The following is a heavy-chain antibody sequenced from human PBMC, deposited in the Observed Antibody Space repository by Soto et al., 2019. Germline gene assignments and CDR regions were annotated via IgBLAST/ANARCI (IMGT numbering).Heavy chain of an antibody. CDR2: ISVYNGNS. CDR1: SYNFTSFG. V-gene: IGHV1-18*01. CDR3: ARDSGYGKLDY. Sequence: GASVKVSCKASSYNFTSFGVSWLRQAPGQGLEWMGWISVYNGNSNYAQKFQGRVTLSTDTSTSTAYMELRSLRSDDTAVYYCARDSGYGKLDYWGQGTLVTVSS. J-gene: IGHJ4*02. D-gene: IGHD5-12*01.